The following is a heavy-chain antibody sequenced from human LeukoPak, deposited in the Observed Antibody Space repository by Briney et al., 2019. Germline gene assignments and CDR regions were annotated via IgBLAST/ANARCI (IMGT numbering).Heavy chain of an antibody. CDR3: ARGRNHIRYFDRFGGRDKIAFDI. CDR1: GYTFTSYD. D-gene: IGHD3-9*01. V-gene: IGHV1-8*01. Sequence: ASVKVSCKASGYTFTSYDINWVRQATGQGLEWMGWMNPNSGNTGYAQKFQGRVTMTRNTSISTAYMELSSLRSEDTAVYYCARGRNHIRYFDRFGGRDKIAFDIWGQGTMVTVSS. J-gene: IGHJ3*02. CDR2: MNPNSGNT.